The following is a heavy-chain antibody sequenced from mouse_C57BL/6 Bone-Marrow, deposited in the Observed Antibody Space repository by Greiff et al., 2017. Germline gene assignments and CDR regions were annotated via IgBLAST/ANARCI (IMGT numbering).Heavy chain of an antibody. V-gene: IGHV3-6*01. Sequence: EVKLQESGPGLVKPSQSLSLTCSVTGYSITSGYYSNWIRQFPGNQLEWMGYISYDGSNNYNPTLKNRISITRDTSKNLFFLKLNSVTTEDTATDYCASERRFYWYFDVWGTGTTVTVSS. CDR3: ASERRFYWYFDV. D-gene: IGHD1-1*01. CDR2: ISYDGSN. J-gene: IGHJ1*03. CDR1: GYSITSGYY.